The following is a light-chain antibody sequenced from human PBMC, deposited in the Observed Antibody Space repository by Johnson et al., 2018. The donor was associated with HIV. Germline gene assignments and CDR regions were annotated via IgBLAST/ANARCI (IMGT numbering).Light chain of an antibody. Sequence: QSVLTQPPSVSAATGQKVTISCSGSSSNIGNNYVSWYQQLPGKAPKLLIYDNNKRPSGTPDRFSGSKSGTSATLGITALQTGGEADYYCGTWDGSLGSGFFGTGTKVTVL. V-gene: IGLV1-51*01. CDR3: GTWDGSLGSGF. CDR1: SSNIGNNY. CDR2: DNN. J-gene: IGLJ1*01.